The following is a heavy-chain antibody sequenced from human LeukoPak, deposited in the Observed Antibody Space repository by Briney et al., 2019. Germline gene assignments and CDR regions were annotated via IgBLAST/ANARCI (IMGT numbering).Heavy chain of an antibody. CDR2: ISYDGSDE. J-gene: IGHJ4*02. V-gene: IGHV3-30-3*01. D-gene: IGHD3-10*01. CDR1: GFTFSNYA. CDR3: ARGAPVTMVRGVLWYFDY. Sequence: GGSLRLSCAASGFTFSNYAMHWVRQAPGKGLEWVAVISYDGSDEYYADSAKGRFTISRDNSKNTVFLQMNSLRGDDTAVYYCARGAPVTMVRGVLWYFDYWGQGTLVTVSS.